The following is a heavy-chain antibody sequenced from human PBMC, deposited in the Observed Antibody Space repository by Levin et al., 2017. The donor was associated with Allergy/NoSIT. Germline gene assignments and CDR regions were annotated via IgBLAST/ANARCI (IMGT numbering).Heavy chain of an antibody. Sequence: SLKISCAASGFTFDDYAMHWVRQAPGKGLEWVSGISWNSGSIGYADSVKGRFTISRDNAKNSLYLQMNSLRAEDTALYYCAKGGYSYAHDAFDIWGQGTMVTVSS. CDR1: GFTFDDYA. J-gene: IGHJ3*02. V-gene: IGHV3-9*01. D-gene: IGHD5-18*01. CDR2: ISWNSGSI. CDR3: AKGGYSYAHDAFDI.